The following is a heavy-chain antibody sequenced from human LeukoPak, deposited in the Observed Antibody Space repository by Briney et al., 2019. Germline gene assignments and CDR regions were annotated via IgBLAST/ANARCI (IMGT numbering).Heavy chain of an antibody. CDR2: ISAHNGNT. CDR1: GYTFTSYG. V-gene: IGHV1-18*01. Sequence: ASVKVSCKASGYTFTSYGISWVRQAPGQGLEWMGWISAHNGNTNYAQKLQGRVTMTTDTSTSTAYMELRSLRSDDTAVYYCARDHPMGDYYYYYYMDVWGKGTTVTVSS. CDR3: ARDHPMGDYYYYYYMDV. J-gene: IGHJ6*03. D-gene: IGHD3-16*01.